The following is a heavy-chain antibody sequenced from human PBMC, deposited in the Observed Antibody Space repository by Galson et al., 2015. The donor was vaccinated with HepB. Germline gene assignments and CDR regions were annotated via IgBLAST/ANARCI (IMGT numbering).Heavy chain of an antibody. V-gene: IGHV1-46*01. J-gene: IGHJ5*02. Sequence: SVKVSCKASGYTFTSYYMHWVRQAPGQGLEWMGIINPSGGSTSYAQKFQGRVTMTRDTSTSAVYMELSSLRSEDTAVYYCARDHLGYCSSTSCYTENWFDPWGQGTLVTVSS. D-gene: IGHD2-2*02. CDR3: ARDHLGYCSSTSCYTENWFDP. CDR1: GYTFTSYY. CDR2: INPSGGST.